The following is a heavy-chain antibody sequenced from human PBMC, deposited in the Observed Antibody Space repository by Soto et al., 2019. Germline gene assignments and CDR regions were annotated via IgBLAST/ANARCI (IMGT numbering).Heavy chain of an antibody. CDR3: AKELITFGGVIVPLFDY. CDR2: ISWNSGSI. CDR1: GFTFDDYA. D-gene: IGHD3-16*02. Sequence: GGSLRLSCAASGFTFDDYAMHWVRQAPGKGLEWVSGISWNSGSIGYADSVKGRFTISRDNAKNSLYLQMNSLRAEDTALYYCAKELITFGGVIVPLFDYWGQGTLVTVSS. J-gene: IGHJ4*02. V-gene: IGHV3-9*01.